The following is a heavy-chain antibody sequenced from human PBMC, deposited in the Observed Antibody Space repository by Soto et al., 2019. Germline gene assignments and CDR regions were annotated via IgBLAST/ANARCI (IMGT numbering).Heavy chain of an antibody. CDR3: ARDFSGILFDP. V-gene: IGHV1-18*01. CDR1: GYTFTSYS. J-gene: IGHJ5*02. Sequence: ASVKVSCKASGYTFTSYSISWVRQAPGQGLEWMGWISAYNGNTNYAQKLQGRVTMTTGTSTSTAYMELRSLRSDDTAVYYCARDFSGILFDPWGQGTLVTVSS. CDR2: ISAYNGNT. D-gene: IGHD2-15*01.